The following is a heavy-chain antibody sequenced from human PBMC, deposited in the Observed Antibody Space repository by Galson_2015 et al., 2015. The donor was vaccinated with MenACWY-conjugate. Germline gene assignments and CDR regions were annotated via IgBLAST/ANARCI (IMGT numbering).Heavy chain of an antibody. CDR3: AKDLPGYSSSWYGNYGMDV. CDR2: ISGSGGST. J-gene: IGHJ6*02. CDR1: GFTFRNYW. Sequence: SLRLSCAVSGFTFRNYWMTWVRQAPGKGLEWVSAISGSGGSTYYADSVKGRFTISRDNSKNTLYLQMNSLRAEDTAVYYCAKDLPGYSSSWYGNYGMDVWGQGTTVTVSS. D-gene: IGHD6-13*01. V-gene: IGHV3-23*01.